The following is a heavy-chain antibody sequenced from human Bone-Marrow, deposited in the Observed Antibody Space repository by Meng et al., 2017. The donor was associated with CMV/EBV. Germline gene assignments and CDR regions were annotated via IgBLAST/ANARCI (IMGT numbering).Heavy chain of an antibody. V-gene: IGHV3-9*01. CDR2: ISSNSGTV. J-gene: IGHJ6*02. D-gene: IGHD1-26*01. CDR1: GFKFDEYA. CDR3: AKLTGSSPHYYYPKDV. Sequence: SLKIHCAASGFKFDEYAMYWVRQAPGEGLEWVAGISSNSGTVGYAGSVRGRFTISRDNAQKSLYLQMDSLRVEDTAIYYCAKLTGSSPHYYYPKDVWGQGTTVTVSS.